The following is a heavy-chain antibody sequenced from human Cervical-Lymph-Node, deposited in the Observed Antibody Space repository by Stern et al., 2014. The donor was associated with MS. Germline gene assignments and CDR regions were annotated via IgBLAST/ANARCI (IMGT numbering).Heavy chain of an antibody. J-gene: IGHJ4*02. CDR1: GFSLSTSGMR. CDR2: LDWGDDK. V-gene: IGHV2-70*04. D-gene: IGHD3-22*01. Sequence: SGPSLVKPTQTLTLTCTFSGFSLSTSGMRVSWIRHPPGKALEWLARLDWGDDKFYSPSLQTTLTISKVTSTNHGVLTMTNMDPVDTATYYCARMGDSSGYGFDYWGQGTLVTVSS. CDR3: ARMGDSSGYGFDY.